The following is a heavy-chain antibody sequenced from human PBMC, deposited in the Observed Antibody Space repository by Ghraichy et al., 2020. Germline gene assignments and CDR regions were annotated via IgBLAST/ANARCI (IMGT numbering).Heavy chain of an antibody. CDR2: ISNDGTTQ. J-gene: IGHJ4*02. CDR3: ARGPGPTITGTYFDY. Sequence: GESLNISCAASGFTFTSYAMHWVRQAPVKGLEWVAVISNDGTTQHHPDSVRGRFTISRDNSKNTLYLQMNSLRAEDTAVYYCARGPGPTITGTYFDYWGQGTLVPVSS. D-gene: IGHD1-20*01. V-gene: IGHV3-30*04. CDR1: GFTFTSYA.